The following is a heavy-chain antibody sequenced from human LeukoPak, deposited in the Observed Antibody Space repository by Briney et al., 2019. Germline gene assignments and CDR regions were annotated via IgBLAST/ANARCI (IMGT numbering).Heavy chain of an antibody. CDR2: INPSGGST. D-gene: IGHD5-18*01. CDR3: ARSRPGYSYAIPAFPLDY. CDR1: GYTFTSYY. J-gene: IGHJ4*02. Sequence: GASVKVSCKASGYTFTSYYMHWVRQAPGQGLEWMGIINPSGGSTSYAQKFRGRVTMTRDTSTSTVYMELSSLRSEDTAVYYCARSRPGYSYAIPAFPLDYWGQGTLVTVSS. V-gene: IGHV1-46*01.